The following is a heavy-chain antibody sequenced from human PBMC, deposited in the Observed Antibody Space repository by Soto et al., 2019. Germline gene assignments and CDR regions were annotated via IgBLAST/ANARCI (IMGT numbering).Heavy chain of an antibody. CDR2: TYYRSKWYI. V-gene: IGHV6-1*01. CDR3: ARRSGSPGYFDY. Sequence: SQTLSLTCAISGDSVSSNSAVWNWIRQSPSRGLEWLGRTYYRSKWYIDYAVSVKSRITINPDTSKNQFSLQLNSVTPEGTAVYYCARRSGSPGYFDYWGQGALVTVSS. D-gene: IGHD3-10*01. J-gene: IGHJ4*02. CDR1: GDSVSSNSAV.